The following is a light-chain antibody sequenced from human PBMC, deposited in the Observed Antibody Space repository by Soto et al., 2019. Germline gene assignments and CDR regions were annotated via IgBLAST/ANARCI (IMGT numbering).Light chain of an antibody. CDR1: SSNIGSNY. CDR2: RNN. V-gene: IGLV1-47*01. CDR3: AAWDDSLSGYV. J-gene: IGLJ1*01. Sequence: QSVLTQPPSASGTPGQRVTISCSGSSSNIGSNYVFWFQQLPGTAPKLLIYRNNQRPSGVPDRFSGSKSGTSASLAISGLRSEDEADYYCAAWDDSLSGYVFGTGTNSPS.